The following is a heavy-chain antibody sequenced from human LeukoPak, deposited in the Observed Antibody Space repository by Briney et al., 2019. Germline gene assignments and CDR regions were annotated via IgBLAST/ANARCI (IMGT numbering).Heavy chain of an antibody. V-gene: IGHV5-51*01. Sequence: GESLKISCKGSGYSFTSYWIGWVRQMPGKGLEWMGIIYPGDSDTRYSPSFQGQVTISADKSISTAYLQWSSLKASDTAMYYCARSPLMAVALPDAFDIWGQGTMVTVSS. CDR2: IYPGDSDT. CDR3: ARSPLMAVALPDAFDI. CDR1: GYSFTSYW. D-gene: IGHD6-19*01. J-gene: IGHJ3*02.